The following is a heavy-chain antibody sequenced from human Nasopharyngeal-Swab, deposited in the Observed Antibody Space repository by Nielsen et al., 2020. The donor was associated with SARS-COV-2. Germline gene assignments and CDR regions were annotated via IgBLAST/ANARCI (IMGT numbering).Heavy chain of an antibody. CDR2: IYYSGST. CDR1: GGSISSGAYY. D-gene: IGHD3-3*01. CDR3: ARGSRFLEFDY. J-gene: IGHJ4*02. Sequence: SETLSLTCTVSGGSISSGAYYWSWIRQPPGKGLEWIGYIYYSGSTYYNPSLKSRVTISVDTSKNQFSLKLSSVTAADTAVYYCARGSRFLEFDYWGQGTLVTVSS. V-gene: IGHV4-30-4*01.